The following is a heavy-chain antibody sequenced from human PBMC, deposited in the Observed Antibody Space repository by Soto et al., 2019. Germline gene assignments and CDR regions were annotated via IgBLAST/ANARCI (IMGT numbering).Heavy chain of an antibody. J-gene: IGHJ1*01. V-gene: IGHV1-69*13. D-gene: IGHD6-13*01. CDR2: IIPIFGTA. Sequence: SVKVSCKASGGTFSSYAISWVRQAPGQGLEWMGGIIPIFGTANYAQKFQGRVTITADESTSTAYMELSSLRSEDTAVYYCARDRYSNQRKPFRFQHWGQGTLVTVPQ. CDR1: GGTFSSYA. CDR3: ARDRYSNQRKPFRFQH.